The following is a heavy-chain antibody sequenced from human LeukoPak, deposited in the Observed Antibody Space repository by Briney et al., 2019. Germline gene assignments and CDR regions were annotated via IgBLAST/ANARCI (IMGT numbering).Heavy chain of an antibody. Sequence: GGSLRLSCAASGFTFSSYSMNWVRQAPGKGLEWVSYISSSSSTVYYADSVKGRFTISRDNAKNSLYLQMNSLRVEDTAVYYCARGDIVVVPAAMTFDYWGQGTLVTVSS. D-gene: IGHD2-2*01. CDR1: GFTFSSYS. V-gene: IGHV3-48*01. J-gene: IGHJ4*02. CDR3: ARGDIVVVPAAMTFDY. CDR2: ISSSSSTV.